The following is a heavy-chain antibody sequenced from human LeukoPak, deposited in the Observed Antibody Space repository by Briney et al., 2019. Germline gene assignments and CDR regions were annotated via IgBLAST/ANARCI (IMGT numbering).Heavy chain of an antibody. CDR3: AKESGKFDY. CDR1: GLNFDDSA. V-gene: IGHV3-43*02. Sequence: GGSLRLSCVASGLNFDDSAMHWVSHAPGKGLEWVSLISADGGSTFSADSVKGRFSISRDNSKNSLYLQTNSLRSEDTAMYYCAKESGKFDYWGQGTLVAVSS. CDR2: ISADGGST. J-gene: IGHJ4*02.